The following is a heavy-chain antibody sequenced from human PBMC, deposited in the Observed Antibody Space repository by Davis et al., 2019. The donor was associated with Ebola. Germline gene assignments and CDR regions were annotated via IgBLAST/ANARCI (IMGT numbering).Heavy chain of an antibody. J-gene: IGHJ6*02. D-gene: IGHD6-13*01. V-gene: IGHV3-21*01. Sequence: GGFLRLSCAASGFTFSSYSMNWVRQAPGKGLEWVSSISSSSSYIYYADSVKGRFTISRDNAKNSLYLQMNSLRAEDTAVYYCAREHSSSPYYYYYGMDVWGQGTTVTVSS. CDR3: AREHSSSPYYYYYGMDV. CDR2: ISSSSSYI. CDR1: GFTFSSYS.